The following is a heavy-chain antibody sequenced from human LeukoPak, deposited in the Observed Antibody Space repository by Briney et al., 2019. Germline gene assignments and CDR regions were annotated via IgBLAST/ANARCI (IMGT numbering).Heavy chain of an antibody. CDR1: GGTFSSYA. Sequence: SVKVSCKASGGTFSSYAINWVRQAPGQGLEWMGGIIPIFGTANYAQKFQGRVTITTDGTDESTSTAYMELSSLRSEDTAVYYCARGYQQHYYNYYYMDVWSKGTAVTVSS. J-gene: IGHJ6*03. CDR3: ARGYQQHYYNYYYMDV. D-gene: IGHD2-2*01. V-gene: IGHV1-69*05. CDR2: IIPIFGTA.